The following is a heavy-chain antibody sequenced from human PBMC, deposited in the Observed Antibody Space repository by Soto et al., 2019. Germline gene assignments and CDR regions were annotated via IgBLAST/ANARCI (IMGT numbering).Heavy chain of an antibody. J-gene: IGHJ4*02. Sequence: PSETLSLTCTVSGGSISRYYWTWIRQAPGKGLECIGYIHYSGSTTYNPSLKSRVTMSVDTSKNQFSLRLISVIRADTAVYYCARDSGWAYSLDYWGQGALVTVSS. CDR2: IHYSGST. V-gene: IGHV4-59*01. D-gene: IGHD6-19*01. CDR1: GGSISRYY. CDR3: ARDSGWAYSLDY.